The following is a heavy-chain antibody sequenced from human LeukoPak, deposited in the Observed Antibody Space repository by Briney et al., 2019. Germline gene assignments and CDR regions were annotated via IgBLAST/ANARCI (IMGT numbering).Heavy chain of an antibody. CDR1: GGSISSYY. CDR3: ARETTVTNAFDI. D-gene: IGHD4-17*01. Sequence: KPSETLSLTCTVSGGSISSYYWSWIRQPPGKGLEWIGYIYYSGSTTYNPSLKSRVTISVDTSKNQFSLKLSSVTAADTAVYYCARETTVTNAFDIWGQGTMVTVSS. CDR2: IYYSGST. V-gene: IGHV4-59*01. J-gene: IGHJ3*02.